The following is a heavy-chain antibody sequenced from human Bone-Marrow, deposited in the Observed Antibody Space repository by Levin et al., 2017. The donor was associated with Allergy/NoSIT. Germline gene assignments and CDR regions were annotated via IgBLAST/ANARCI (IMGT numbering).Heavy chain of an antibody. J-gene: IGHJ6*02. CDR3: ARDSLVYYGMDV. CDR2: ISSSGSPGTTI. CDR1: GFTFSDYY. Sequence: GSLRLSCAASGFTFSDYYMSWIRHLPGKGLEWIAYISSSGSPGTTIFYADSVKGRFTISRDNAKNSLYLQMNSLRADDTAVYYCARDSLVYYGMDVWGQGTTVTVSS. V-gene: IGHV3-11*01. D-gene: IGHD2-8*02.